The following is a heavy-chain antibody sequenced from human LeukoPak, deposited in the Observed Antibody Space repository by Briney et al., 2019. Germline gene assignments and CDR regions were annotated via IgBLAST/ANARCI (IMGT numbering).Heavy chain of an antibody. V-gene: IGHV1-2*02. Sequence: ASVKVSCKASGYTFTGYYMHWVRQAPGQGLEWMGCINPNSGGTNYAQKFQGRVTMTRDTSISTAYMELSRLRSDDTAVYYCARDVLYYDFWSGYYKVGYYYYYMDVWGKGTTVTVSS. D-gene: IGHD3-3*01. J-gene: IGHJ6*03. CDR1: GYTFTGYY. CDR2: INPNSGGT. CDR3: ARDVLYYDFWSGYYKVGYYYYYMDV.